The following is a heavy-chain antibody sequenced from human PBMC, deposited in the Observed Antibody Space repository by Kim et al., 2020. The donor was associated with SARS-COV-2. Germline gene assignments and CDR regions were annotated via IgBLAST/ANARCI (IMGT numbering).Heavy chain of an antibody. CDR2: ISSSSSYI. J-gene: IGHJ6*02. Sequence: GGSLRLSCAASGFTFSSYSMNWVRQAPGKGLEWVSSISSSSSYIYYADSVKGRFTISRDNAKNSLYLQMNSLRAEDTAVYYCARDSAFTIFGVVTADYGMDVGGQGTTVTVSS. CDR1: GFTFSSYS. CDR3: ARDSAFTIFGVVTADYGMDV. D-gene: IGHD3-3*01. V-gene: IGHV3-21*01.